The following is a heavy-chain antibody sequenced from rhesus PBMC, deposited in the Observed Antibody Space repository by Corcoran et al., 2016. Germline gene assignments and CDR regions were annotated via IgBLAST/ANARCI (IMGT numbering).Heavy chain of an antibody. CDR3: AKGEDIATVTIIY. V-gene: IGHV3S25*01. J-gene: IGHJ4*01. CDR1: GITFMRYW. Sequence: EVQLVESGGGLAKPGGSLRLSCAGSGITFMRYWVNWGRQAPGKGLESVSAINSGGGSTYYADSVKGRFTISRDNSKNTLSLQMNSLRAEDTAVYYCAKGEDIATVTIIYWGQGVLVTVSS. D-gene: IGHD5-36*01. CDR2: INSGGGST.